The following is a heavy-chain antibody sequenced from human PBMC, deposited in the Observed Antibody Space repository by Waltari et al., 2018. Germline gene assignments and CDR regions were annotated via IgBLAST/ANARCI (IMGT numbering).Heavy chain of an antibody. V-gene: IGHV3-33*06. J-gene: IGHJ4*02. Sequence: QVQLVESGGGVVQPGRSLRLSCAASGFTFSSYGMPWVRQAPGKGLEWVAVIWYDGSNKYYADSVKGRFTISRDNSKNTLYLQMNSLRAEDTAVYYCAKAVTMVRGVPDYWGQGTLVTVSS. CDR1: GFTFSSYG. CDR2: IWYDGSNK. D-gene: IGHD3-10*01. CDR3: AKAVTMVRGVPDY.